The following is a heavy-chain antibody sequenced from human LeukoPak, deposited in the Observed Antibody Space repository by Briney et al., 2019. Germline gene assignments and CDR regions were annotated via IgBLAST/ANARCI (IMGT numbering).Heavy chain of an antibody. CDR2: ISSSSSYI. V-gene: IGHV3-21*01. CDR1: GFTFTSYS. CDR3: ARDEKLAYCGGDCYSLPLDAFDI. Sequence: GGSLRLSCAASGFTFTSYSVDWVRQAPGKGLEWVSSISSSSSYIYYADSVKGRFTISRDNAKNSLYLQMNSLRAEDTAVYYCARDEKLAYCGGDCYSLPLDAFDIWGQGTMVTVSS. J-gene: IGHJ3*02. D-gene: IGHD2-21*02.